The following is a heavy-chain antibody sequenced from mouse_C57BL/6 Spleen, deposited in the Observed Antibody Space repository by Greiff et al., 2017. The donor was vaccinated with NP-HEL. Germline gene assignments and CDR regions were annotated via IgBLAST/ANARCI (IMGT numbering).Heavy chain of an antibody. CDR1: GSAFSSSW. CDR3: ERYPYLYAWDY. Sequence: VQLQQSGPELVKPGASVKISCPASGSAFSSSWLHWVKQRPGQGLEWIGRIYPGDGDTNYNGKFKGRATLTADKSSTTAYMQLSGLTSEDSAVYFCERYPYLYAWDYWGKGTSVTVSS. CDR2: IYPGDGDT. D-gene: IGHD5-5*01. J-gene: IGHJ4*01. V-gene: IGHV1-82*01.